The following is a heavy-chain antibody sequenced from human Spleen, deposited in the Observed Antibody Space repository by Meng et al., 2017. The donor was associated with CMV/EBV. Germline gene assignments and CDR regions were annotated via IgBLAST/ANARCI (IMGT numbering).Heavy chain of an antibody. V-gene: IGHV3-30*18. J-gene: IGHJ6*02. D-gene: IGHD2-2*02. CDR2: IWYDGSNK. CDR3: AKDRVGLVVVPAAIHANYYYYGMDV. CDR1: GFTFSSYG. Sequence: GRSLRLSCAASGFTFSSYGMHWVRQAPGKGLEWVAVIWYDGSNKYYADSVKGRFTISRDNSKNTLYLQMNSLRAEDTAVYYCAKDRVGLVVVPAAIHANYYYYGMDVWGQGTTVTVS.